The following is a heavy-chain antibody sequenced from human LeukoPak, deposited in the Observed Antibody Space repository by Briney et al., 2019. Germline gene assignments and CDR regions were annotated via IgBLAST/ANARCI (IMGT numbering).Heavy chain of an antibody. V-gene: IGHV3-23*01. J-gene: IGHJ4*02. CDR2: ISGSGGST. Sequence: GGSLRLSCAASGFTFSSSAMSWVRQALGKGLEWVSAISGSGGSTYYADSVKGRFTISRDNSKNTLYLQMNSLRAEDTAVYYCAKHPVAGIFYHFDYWGQGSLVTASS. CDR1: GFTFSSSA. D-gene: IGHD6-19*01. CDR3: AKHPVAGIFYHFDY.